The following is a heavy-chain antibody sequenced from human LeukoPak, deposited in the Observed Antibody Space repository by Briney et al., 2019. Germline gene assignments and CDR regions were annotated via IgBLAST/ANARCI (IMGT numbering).Heavy chain of an antibody. CDR3: AIGRGDY. D-gene: IGHD3-10*01. CDR2: ISAYNGNT. V-gene: IGHV1-18*01. Sequence: ASVKVSCKASGYTFTSYGISWVRQAPGQGLECMGWISAYNGNTNYAQKLQGRVTMTTDTSTRAAYMELRNLRSDDTAVYYCAIGRGDYWGQGTMVTASS. J-gene: IGHJ4*02. CDR1: GYTFTSYG.